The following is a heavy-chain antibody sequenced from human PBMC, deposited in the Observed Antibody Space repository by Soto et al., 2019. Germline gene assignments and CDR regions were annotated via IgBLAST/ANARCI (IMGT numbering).Heavy chain of an antibody. D-gene: IGHD2-2*01. V-gene: IGHV3-33*06. CDR2: LWYHGSDK. Sequence: LRLSCTTSEFDISDHVMHWVRQTPGKGLEWVAVLWYHGSDKFYADSVKGRFTISRDNSKNTLYLQMSSLRAEEKAVYYCGKDPSSWSPWVCRDFWGK. CDR3: GKDPSSWSPWVCRDF. CDR1: EFDISDHV. J-gene: IGHJ6*04.